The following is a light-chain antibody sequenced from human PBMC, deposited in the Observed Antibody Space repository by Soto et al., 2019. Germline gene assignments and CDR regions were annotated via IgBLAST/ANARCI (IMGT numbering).Light chain of an antibody. CDR2: DDI. V-gene: IGLV1-40*01. CDR1: SSNIGARYD. J-gene: IGLJ2*01. CDR3: QSYGSSLSGVV. Sequence: QSVLTQPPSVSGAPGQRVTISCTGSSSNIGARYDVHWYQQLPGTAPKLLIYDDINRPSGVPDRFSGSKSGTSASLAITGLQGEDEAEYYCQSYGSSLSGVVFGGGTKLTVL.